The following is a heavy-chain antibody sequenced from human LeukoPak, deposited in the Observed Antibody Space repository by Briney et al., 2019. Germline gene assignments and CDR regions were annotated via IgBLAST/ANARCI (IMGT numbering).Heavy chain of an antibody. Sequence: SVKVSCKASGFTFTSSAMQWARQARGQRLEWIGWIVVGSGNTNYAQKFQERVTITRDMSTSTAYMELSSLRSKDTAVYYCAYRDNWFDPWGQGTLVTVSS. V-gene: IGHV1-58*02. D-gene: IGHD4-4*01. CDR2: IVVGSGNT. CDR3: AYRDNWFDP. CDR1: GFTFTSSA. J-gene: IGHJ5*02.